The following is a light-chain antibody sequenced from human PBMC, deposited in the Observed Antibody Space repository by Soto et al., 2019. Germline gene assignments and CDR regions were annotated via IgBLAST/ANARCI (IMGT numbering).Light chain of an antibody. CDR1: QSVSSSY. CDR2: QTS. V-gene: IGKV3-20*01. J-gene: IGKJ1*01. Sequence: EIVLTQSTGTLSFSPGERATLSCRASQSVSSSYLAWYQQKPGQAPRLLIYQTSIRAAGIPDRFSGSGSGTDFTLTISRLEPEDFAVYYCHQYGGSPSTFGQGTKVDI. CDR3: HQYGGSPST.